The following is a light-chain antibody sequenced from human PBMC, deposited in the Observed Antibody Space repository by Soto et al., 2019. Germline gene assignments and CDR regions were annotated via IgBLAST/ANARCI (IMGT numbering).Light chain of an antibody. Sequence: QPALTQPRSVSGSPGQSVTISCTGTTSDVGGYNYVSWYQQHPSKAPKLMIYDVTKRPSGVPDRFSGSKSGNTASLTISGLQAEDEADYYCCSYAGSYSYVFGTGTKVTVL. J-gene: IGLJ1*01. CDR1: TSDVGGYNY. CDR2: DVT. V-gene: IGLV2-11*01. CDR3: CSYAGSYSYV.